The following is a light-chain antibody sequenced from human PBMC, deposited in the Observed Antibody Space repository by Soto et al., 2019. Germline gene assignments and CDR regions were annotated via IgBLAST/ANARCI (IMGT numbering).Light chain of an antibody. V-gene: IGKV1-5*03. J-gene: IGKJ1*01. CDR3: QQYDSYSWT. Sequence: DIQMTQYPSTLSAFVGDRVTITCRASQSISSWLAWYQQKPGKAPKLLVYQASTLESGVPLRFSGSGSGTEFTLTINSLQSDDFATYYCQQYDSYSWTFGQGTKVDIK. CDR2: QAS. CDR1: QSISSW.